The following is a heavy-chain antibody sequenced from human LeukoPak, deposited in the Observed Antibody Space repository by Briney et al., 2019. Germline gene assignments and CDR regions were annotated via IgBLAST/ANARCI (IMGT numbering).Heavy chain of an antibody. J-gene: IGHJ6*02. Sequence: SETLSLTCTVSGGSISSYYWSWIRQPPGKGLEWIGYIYYSGSTNYNPSLKSRVTISVDTSKNQFSLKLSSVTAADTAVYYCARATYCSSTSCLDYGMDVWGQGTTVTVSS. CDR1: GGSISSYY. V-gene: IGHV4-59*01. D-gene: IGHD2-2*01. CDR2: IYYSGST. CDR3: ARATYCSSTSCLDYGMDV.